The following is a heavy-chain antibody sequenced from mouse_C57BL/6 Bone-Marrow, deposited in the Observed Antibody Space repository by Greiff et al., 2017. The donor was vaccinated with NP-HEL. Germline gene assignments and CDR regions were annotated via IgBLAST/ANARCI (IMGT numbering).Heavy chain of an antibody. Sequence: EVKLQESGGGLVQPGGSLKLSCAASGFTFSDYYMYWVRQTPEKRLEWVAYIRNGGGSTYYPDTVKGRFTISRDNAKNTLYMQMSRLKSEDTAMYDCARRDYGSSYDWYFDVWGTGTTVTVSS. D-gene: IGHD1-1*01. CDR2: IRNGGGST. CDR3: ARRDYGSSYDWYFDV. CDR1: GFTFSDYY. V-gene: IGHV5-12*01. J-gene: IGHJ1*03.